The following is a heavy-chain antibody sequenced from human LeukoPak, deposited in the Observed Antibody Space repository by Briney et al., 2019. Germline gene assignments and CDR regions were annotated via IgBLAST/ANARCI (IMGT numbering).Heavy chain of an antibody. CDR1: DDSISSGNYY. J-gene: IGHJ4*02. Sequence: SQTLSLTCTVSDDSISSGNYYWCWIRQSAGKGLEWLGSVYISGSTSYNPSLKSRVTMSIDTSKKQFSLKLRSVTAADTAVYYCARERLGFRIDYWGQGSLVSISS. D-gene: IGHD1-26*01. V-gene: IGHV4-61*02. CDR2: VYISGST. CDR3: ARERLGFRIDY.